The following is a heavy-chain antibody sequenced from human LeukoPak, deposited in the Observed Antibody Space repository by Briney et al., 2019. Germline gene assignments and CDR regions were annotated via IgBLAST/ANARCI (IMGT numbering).Heavy chain of an antibody. CDR3: ARDQATHYFDY. V-gene: IGHV3-53*01. CDR1: GFTFSSYG. CDR2: IYSGGRT. J-gene: IGHJ4*02. Sequence: GGSLRLSCAASGFTFSSYGMHWVRQAPGKGLEWVSVIYSGGRTYYADSVKGRFTISRDNSKNTLYLQMNSLRAEDTAVYYCARDQATHYFDYWGQGTLVTVSS.